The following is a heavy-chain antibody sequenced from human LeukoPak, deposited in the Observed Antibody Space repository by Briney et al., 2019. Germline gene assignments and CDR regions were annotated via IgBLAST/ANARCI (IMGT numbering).Heavy chain of an antibody. CDR3: ARAGYSSSRFNYYYYMDV. J-gene: IGHJ6*03. CDR2: IYDSGST. V-gene: IGHV4-59*01. CDR1: GGSISSYY. D-gene: IGHD6-6*01. Sequence: SETLSVTCTVPGGSISSYYWSWIREPPGKGLEWMGYIYDSGSTNYNPSLKSRVTISVDTSKNQFSLKLSSVTAADTAVYYCARAGYSSSRFNYYYYMDVWGKGTTVTVSS.